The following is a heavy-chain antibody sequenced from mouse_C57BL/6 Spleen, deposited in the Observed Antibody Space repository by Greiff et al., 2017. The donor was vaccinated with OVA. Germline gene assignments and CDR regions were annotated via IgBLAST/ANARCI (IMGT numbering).Heavy chain of an antibody. CDR3: ARRRGYDYDYFDY. Sequence: SGPVLVKPGASVKMSCKASGYTFTDYYMNWVKQSHGKSLEWIGVINPYNGGTSYNQKFKGKATLTVDKSSSTAYMELNSLTSEDSAVYYCARRRGYDYDYFDYWGQGTTLTVSS. D-gene: IGHD2-4*01. J-gene: IGHJ2*01. CDR2: INPYNGGT. CDR1: GYTFTDYY. V-gene: IGHV1-19*01.